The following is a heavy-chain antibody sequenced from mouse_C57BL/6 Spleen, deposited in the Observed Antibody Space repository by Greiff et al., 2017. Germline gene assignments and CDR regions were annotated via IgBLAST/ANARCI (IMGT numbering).Heavy chain of an antibody. Sequence: DVQLQESGGGLVKPGGSLKLSCAASGFTFSSYAMSWVRQTPEKRLEWVATISDGGSYTYYPDNVKGRFTISRDNAKNNLYLQMSHLKSEDTAMYYCARDKENVARGYYVYFDYWGQGTTLTVSS. V-gene: IGHV5-4*01. CDR3: ARDKENVARGYYVYFDY. CDR1: GFTFSSYA. D-gene: IGHD2-3*01. J-gene: IGHJ2*01. CDR2: ISDGGSYT.